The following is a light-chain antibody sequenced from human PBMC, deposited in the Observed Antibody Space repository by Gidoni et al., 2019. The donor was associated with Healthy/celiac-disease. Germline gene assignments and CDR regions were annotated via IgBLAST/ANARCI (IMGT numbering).Light chain of an antibody. V-gene: IGKV1-33*01. Sequence: DIQMTQSPSSLSASVGDRVTITCQASQDISTYLNWYQQKPGKAPKLLIYDASSLETGVPSRFSGSGSGTDFTCTISSLQPEDSATYYCQQYDNLPITFXXXTRLEIK. J-gene: IGKJ5*01. CDR2: DAS. CDR1: QDISTY. CDR3: QQYDNLPIT.